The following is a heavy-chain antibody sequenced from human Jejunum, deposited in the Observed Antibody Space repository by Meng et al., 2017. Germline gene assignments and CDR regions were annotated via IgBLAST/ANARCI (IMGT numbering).Heavy chain of an antibody. CDR1: GFTLSSYE. CDR3: ARDYFHYYGLDV. J-gene: IGHJ6*02. Sequence: EGSLRLSCAASGFTLSSYEMDWVRQAPGKGLEWVSYISNSGSKIYYADVVKGRFTISRDNAKNSLYLQMDSLRAEDTGVYYCARDYFHYYGLDVWGQGTSVTVSS. V-gene: IGHV3-48*03. CDR2: ISNSGSKI.